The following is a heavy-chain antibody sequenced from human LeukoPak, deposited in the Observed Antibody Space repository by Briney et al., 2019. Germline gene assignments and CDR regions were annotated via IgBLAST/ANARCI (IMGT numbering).Heavy chain of an antibody. CDR2: VSYDGNKE. CDR1: GFTFSSYA. J-gene: IGHJ4*02. Sequence: PGGSLRLSCAASGFTFSSYAMHWVRQAPGKGLEWVAVVSYDGNKEHYADSVEGRFTISRDNSKNTLYLQLNSLRAEDTAVYYCARDSLGSTTSCFAYWGQGTLVTVSS. D-gene: IGHD2-2*01. V-gene: IGHV3-30-3*01. CDR3: ARDSLGSTTSCFAY.